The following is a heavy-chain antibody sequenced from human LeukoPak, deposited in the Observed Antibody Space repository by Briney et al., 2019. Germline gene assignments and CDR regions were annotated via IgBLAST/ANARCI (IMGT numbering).Heavy chain of an antibody. CDR1: EFTFSSYG. CDR2: ISGRGSST. J-gene: IGHJ2*01. CDR3: AKSRGVANWYFDL. V-gene: IGHV3-23*01. D-gene: IGHD5-12*01. Sequence: GGSLRLSCAASEFTFSSYGMSWVRQAPGKGLEWVSAISGRGSSTYYADSVKGRFTISRDNSNNTPYLQMNSLRVEDTAIYYCAKSRGVANWYFDLWGRGTLVTVSS.